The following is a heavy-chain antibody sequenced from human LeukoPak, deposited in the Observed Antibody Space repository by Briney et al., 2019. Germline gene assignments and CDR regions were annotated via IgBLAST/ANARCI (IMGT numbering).Heavy chain of an antibody. CDR1: GYTLTELS. CDR2: FDPEDGER. V-gene: IGHV1-24*01. CDR3: ATGTVLRYFDL. J-gene: IGHJ2*01. Sequence: ASVKVSCKVSGYTLTELSMHWVRQAPGKGLEWMGGFDPEDGERIYAQNFQGRVTTTEDTSTDTAYMELSSLRSDDTAVYYCATGTVLRYFDLWGRGTLVTVSS.